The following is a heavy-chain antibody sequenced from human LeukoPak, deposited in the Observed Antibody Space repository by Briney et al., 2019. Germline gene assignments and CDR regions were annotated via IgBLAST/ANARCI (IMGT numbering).Heavy chain of an antibody. Sequence: SETLSLTCTVSGGSISSGGYYWSWIRQHPGKGLEWIGYIYYSGSTYYNPSLKSRVTISVDTSKNQFSLKLSSVTAADTAVYYCARGGTFWNSGVNFDYWGQGTLVTVSS. CDR1: GGSISSGGYY. J-gene: IGHJ4*02. CDR3: ARGGTFWNSGVNFDY. V-gene: IGHV4-31*03. CDR2: IYYSGST. D-gene: IGHD1-7*01.